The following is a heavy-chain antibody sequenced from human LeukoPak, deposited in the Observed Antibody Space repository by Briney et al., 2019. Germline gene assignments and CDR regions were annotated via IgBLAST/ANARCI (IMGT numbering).Heavy chain of an antibody. J-gene: IGHJ5*02. D-gene: IGHD4-11*01. CDR3: ARGTTAPFDP. CDR1: GSTFTRYY. V-gene: IGHV1-46*01. CDR2: ISPSGGST. Sequence: ASVKVSRKASGSTFTRYYMHWVRQAPGQGLEWVGIISPSGGSTSYAQKFQGRVTMTRDTSTSTVYMELSSLRSEDTAVYYCARGTTAPFDPWGQGTLVTVSS.